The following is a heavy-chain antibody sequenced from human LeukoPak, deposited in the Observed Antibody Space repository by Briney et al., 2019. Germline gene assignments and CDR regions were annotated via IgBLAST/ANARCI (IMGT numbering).Heavy chain of an antibody. CDR3: ARRLTQYDCFDP. V-gene: IGHV6-1*01. CDR1: GDSVSSNSVT. D-gene: IGHD2-2*01. CDR2: TYYRPTWYN. Sequence: SQTLSLTCAISGDSVSSNSVTWNWIRQSPSRGLEWLGRTYYRPTWYNDYAVSVRGRITVNPDTSKNQFSLHLNSVTPEDTAVYYCARRLTQYDCFDPWGQGILVTVSS. J-gene: IGHJ5*02.